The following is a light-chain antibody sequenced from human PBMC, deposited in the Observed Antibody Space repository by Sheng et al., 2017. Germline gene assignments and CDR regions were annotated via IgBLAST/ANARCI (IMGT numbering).Light chain of an antibody. CDR1: RSLVDTDGSTY. J-gene: IGKJ1*01. V-gene: IGKV2-30*01. CDR3: MQALQIPWA. Sequence: EVVLTQSPPSLPVTLGQPASISCRSSRSLVDTDGSTYLSWFHQRPGQSPRRLFYKVSNRDDGVPGRFSGSGSGTYFTLKISRVEAEDVGVYYCMQALQIPWAFGQGTKVEIK. CDR2: KVS.